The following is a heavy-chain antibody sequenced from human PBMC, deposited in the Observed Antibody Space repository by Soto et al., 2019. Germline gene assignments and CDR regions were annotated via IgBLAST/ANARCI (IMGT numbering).Heavy chain of an antibody. CDR1: GDSVSNHY. J-gene: IGHJ4*02. CDR3: AREPLAHSYFDF. CDR2: LYNAERT. V-gene: IGHV4-4*07. Sequence: NPSETLSLTCTVSGDSVSNHYWSWIRQPAGKGLEWLGRLYNAERTNYNPSLKSRVTMSMDTSKNQFSLKLTSVTAADSAVYFCAREPLAHSYFDFWGQGTLVTVSS.